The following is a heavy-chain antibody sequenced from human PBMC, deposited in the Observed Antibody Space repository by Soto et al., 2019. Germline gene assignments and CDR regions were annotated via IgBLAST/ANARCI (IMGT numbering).Heavy chain of an antibody. D-gene: IGHD3-22*01. V-gene: IGHV2-5*02. CDR3: AHSRDSSGYYNDPFDY. J-gene: IGHJ4*02. Sequence: QITLKASGPTLVKPTQTLTLTCTFSGFSLSTSGVGVGWIRQPPGKALESLALIYWDDDKRYSPSLKSSLTITKDTSKNHVVPTMTNMDPVDTATYYCAHSRDSSGYYNDPFDYWGQGTLVTVSS. CDR2: IYWDDDK. CDR1: GFSLSTSGVG.